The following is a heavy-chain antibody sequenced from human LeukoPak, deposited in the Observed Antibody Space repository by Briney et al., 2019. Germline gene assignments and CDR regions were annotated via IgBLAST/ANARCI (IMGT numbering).Heavy chain of an antibody. CDR1: GGSFSGYY. CDR2: INHSGST. J-gene: IGHJ4*02. V-gene: IGHV4-34*01. Sequence: PSETLSLTCAAYGGSFSGYYWSWIRQPPGKGLEWIGEINHSGSTNYNPSLKSRVTISVDTSKNQFSLKLSSVTAADTAVYYCASEPTVTTLGAGQGENYWGQGTLVTVSS. CDR3: ASEPTVTTLGAGQGENY. D-gene: IGHD4-17*01.